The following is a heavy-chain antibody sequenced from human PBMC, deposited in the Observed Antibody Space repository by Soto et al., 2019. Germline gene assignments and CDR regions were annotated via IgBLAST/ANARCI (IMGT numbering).Heavy chain of an antibody. CDR3: ARDVGV. V-gene: IGHV3-66*01. J-gene: IGHJ6*04. CDR2: IYSGGST. Sequence: EVQLVESGGGLVQRGGSLRLSCAASGITVYNNYMSWVRQAPGKGLEWVSVIYSGGSTSYADSVKGRFTISRDGSKNTVYLQIYSLRAEDTAVYYCARDVGVWGRGTTVTVSS. CDR1: GITVYNNY.